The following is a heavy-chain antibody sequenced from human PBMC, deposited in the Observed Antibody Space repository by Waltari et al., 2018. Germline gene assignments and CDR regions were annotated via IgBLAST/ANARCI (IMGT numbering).Heavy chain of an antibody. CDR1: GGTFRSYA. CDR3: AIGYCSTINCYGPDYYYYMDV. CDR2: IIPIFGTA. D-gene: IGHD2-2*01. V-gene: IGHV1-69*12. Sequence: QVQLVQSGAEVKKSGSSVKVSCKASGGTFRSYAVSWVRQAPGQGLEWMGGIIPIFGTANYAQKFQGRVTITADESASTAYMEVSSLRSEDTAVYYCAIGYCSTINCYGPDYYYYMDVWGKGTTVTISS. J-gene: IGHJ6*03.